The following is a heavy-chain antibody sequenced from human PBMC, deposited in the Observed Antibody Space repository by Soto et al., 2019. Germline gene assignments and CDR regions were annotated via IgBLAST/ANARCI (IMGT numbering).Heavy chain of an antibody. CDR1: GGSISSSSYY. D-gene: IGHD2-2*01. Sequence: SETLSLTCTVSGGSISSSSYYWGWIRQPPGKGLEWIGSIYYSGSTNYNPSLKSRVTISADRFKNQFALSLSSVTAAETAVYYCASGPCNSSSRYGFDAWGQGTLVPVSS. V-gene: IGHV4-39*06. J-gene: IGHJ4*02. CDR2: IYYSGST. CDR3: ASGPCNSSSRYGFDA.